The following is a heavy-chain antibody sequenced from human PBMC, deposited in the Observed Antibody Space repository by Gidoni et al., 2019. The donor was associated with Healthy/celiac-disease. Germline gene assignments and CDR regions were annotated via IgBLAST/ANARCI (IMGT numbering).Heavy chain of an antibody. CDR2: IIPICGTA. J-gene: IGHJ6*04. CDR1: GGTFSSYA. D-gene: IGHD4-4*01. Sequence: QAQLVQSGAAVKKPGSSVKVSCKASGGTFSSYAISWVRQAPGQGLEWMGGIIPICGTANYAQKFQGRVTITADESTSTAYMELSSLRSEDTAVYYCARDGTSNGGMDVWGKGTTVTVSS. V-gene: IGHV1-69*01. CDR3: ARDGTSNGGMDV.